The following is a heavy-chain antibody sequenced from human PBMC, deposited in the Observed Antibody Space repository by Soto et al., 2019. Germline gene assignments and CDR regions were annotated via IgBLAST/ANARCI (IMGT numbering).Heavy chain of an antibody. CDR2: IYYSGST. Sequence: QVQLQESGPGLVKPSGTLSLTCTVSGASVSSDNYYWSWIRQPPGKRLEWIGYIYYSGSTNYIPSLKIRVTISVDTSKNQFSLKLSSVTAADTAVYYCARAGKRTLFCYWGHGTLVTVSS. V-gene: IGHV4-61*01. D-gene: IGHD3-9*01. J-gene: IGHJ4*01. CDR1: GASVSSDNYY. CDR3: ARAGKRTLFCY.